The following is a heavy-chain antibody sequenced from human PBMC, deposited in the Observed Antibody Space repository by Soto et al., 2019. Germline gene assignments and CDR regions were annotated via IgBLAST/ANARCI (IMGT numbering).Heavy chain of an antibody. CDR2: INHSGST. J-gene: IGHJ6*03. V-gene: IGHV4-34*01. Sequence: LEILSLTCAVYGWSFSGYYWSWIRQPPGKGLEWIGEINHSGSTNYNPSLKSRVTISVDTSKNQFSMKLSSVTAADTAVYYCARGVRRCSGGSCYSGYYYYMDVWGKGTTVTVSS. CDR3: ARGVRRCSGGSCYSGYYYYMDV. D-gene: IGHD2-15*01. CDR1: GWSFSGYY.